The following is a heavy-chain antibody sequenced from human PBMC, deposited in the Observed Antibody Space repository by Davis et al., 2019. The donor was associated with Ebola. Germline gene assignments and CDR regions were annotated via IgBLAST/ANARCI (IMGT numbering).Heavy chain of an antibody. CDR3: AREEEYQLLFSEYYFDY. Sequence: GGSLRLSCAASGFTFSSYAMSWVRQAPGKGLEWVSAISGSGGSTYYADSVKGRFTISRDNSKNTLYLQMNSLRAEDTAVYYCAREEEYQLLFSEYYFDYWGQGTLVTVSS. D-gene: IGHD2-2*01. V-gene: IGHV3-23*01. CDR1: GFTFSSYA. J-gene: IGHJ4*02. CDR2: ISGSGGST.